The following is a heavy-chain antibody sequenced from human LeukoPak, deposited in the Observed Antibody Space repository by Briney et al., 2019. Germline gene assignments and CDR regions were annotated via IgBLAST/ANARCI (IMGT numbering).Heavy chain of an antibody. V-gene: IGHV4-59*12. D-gene: IGHD3-10*01. CDR3: ARDNYYGSGYYYYGMDV. Sequence: SETLSLTGTGSGGSISSYYWSWIRQPPGKGLEGIGYIYYSGSTNYNPSVKSRVSISVDTSKNQFSLNLSSVTAADTVVYYCARDNYYGSGYYYYGMDVWGQGTTVTVSS. CDR1: GGSISSYY. J-gene: IGHJ6*02. CDR2: IYYSGST.